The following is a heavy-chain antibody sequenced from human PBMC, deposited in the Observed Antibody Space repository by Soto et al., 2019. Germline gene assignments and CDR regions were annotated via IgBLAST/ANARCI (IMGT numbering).Heavy chain of an antibody. CDR1: GFAFGGYT. D-gene: IGHD3-3*01. CDR2: INSGSGSTT. V-gene: IGHV3-23*01. J-gene: IGHJ4*02. CDR3: AKDRQPDGIWSFDS. Sequence: EVQLLESGGGLVQSGGSLRLSCSASGFAFGGYTMNWVHLPPGKGLEWVSGINSGSGSTTYYADSVTGRFRISRDNSRSTLYLQMNSLRVEDTAIYYCAKDRQPDGIWSFDSWGQGILVTVSS.